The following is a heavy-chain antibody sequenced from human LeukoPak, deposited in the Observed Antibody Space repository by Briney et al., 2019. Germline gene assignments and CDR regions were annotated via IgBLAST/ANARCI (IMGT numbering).Heavy chain of an antibody. Sequence: GESLKISCKGSGYTFTNYWIAWVRQMPGKGLEWMGIIYAGDSDTRYSPSLQGQVTISADRSISTAYLQWSSLKASDTAMYYCARRVDSGFSFDFWGQGTLVTVSS. D-gene: IGHD3-22*01. V-gene: IGHV5-51*01. CDR3: ARRVDSGFSFDF. CDR1: GYTFTNYW. CDR2: IYAGDSDT. J-gene: IGHJ4*02.